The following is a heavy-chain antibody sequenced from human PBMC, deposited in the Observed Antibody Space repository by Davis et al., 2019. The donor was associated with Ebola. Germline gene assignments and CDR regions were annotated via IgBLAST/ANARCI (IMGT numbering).Heavy chain of an antibody. Sequence: PSETLSLTCAVYGGSFSGYYWSWIRQAPGKGLEWVSYISSSGSTIYYADSVKGRFTISRDNAKNSLYLQMNSLRAEDTALYYCAKAMVQGVKGMDVWGQGTTVTVSS. CDR2: ISSSGSTI. CDR1: GGSFSGYY. J-gene: IGHJ6*02. CDR3: AKAMVQGVKGMDV. V-gene: IGHV3-11*01. D-gene: IGHD3-10*01.